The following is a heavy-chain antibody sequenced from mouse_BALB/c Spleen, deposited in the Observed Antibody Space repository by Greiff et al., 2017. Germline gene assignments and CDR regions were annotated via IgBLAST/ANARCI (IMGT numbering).Heavy chain of an antibody. CDR3: ARSRGSTYYAMDY. J-gene: IGHJ4*01. CDR2: INPSSGYT. V-gene: IGHV1-4*02. D-gene: IGHD1-1*01. Sequence: QVQLKQSAAELARPGASVKMSCKASGYTFTSYTMHWVKQRPGQGLEWIGYINPSSGYTEYNQKFKDKTTLTADKSSSTAYMQLSSLTSEDSAVYYCARSRGSTYYAMDYWGQGTSVTVSS. CDR1: GYTFTSYT.